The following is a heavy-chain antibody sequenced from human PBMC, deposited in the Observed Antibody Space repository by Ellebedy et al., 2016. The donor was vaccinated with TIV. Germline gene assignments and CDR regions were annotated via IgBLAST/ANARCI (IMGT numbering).Heavy chain of an antibody. Sequence: GESRKISCEASGFISTVFDIQWVRQRPGKGLEWVAQRSSGGISQSYADSVEGRFSISTDSSKNTIFLQMNSLSVDDTGVYYCARRAGDSIYNFDVWGQGTLVTVTS. J-gene: IGHJ4*02. CDR1: GFISTVFD. CDR3: ARRAGDSIYNFDV. D-gene: IGHD2-21*01. V-gene: IGHV3-30*03. CDR2: RSSGGISQ.